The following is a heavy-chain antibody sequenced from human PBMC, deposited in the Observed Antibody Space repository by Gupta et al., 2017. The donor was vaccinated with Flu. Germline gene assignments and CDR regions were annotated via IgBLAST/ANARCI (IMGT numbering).Heavy chain of an antibody. CDR2: VSDSGERA. D-gene: IGHD3-3*01. CDR1: GFAFRSYT. V-gene: IGHV3-23*01. J-gene: IGHJ4*02. Sequence: EVKLLESGGDLVRPGESLRLSCAASGFAFRSYTMIWVRQAPGKGLEWVSGVSDSGERADYADSVKGRFTISRDNSKNTVYLQMNNLRVEDTATYFCAKGLAWIGYSQFDYGGRGTLVAVXS. CDR3: AKGLAWIGYSQFDY.